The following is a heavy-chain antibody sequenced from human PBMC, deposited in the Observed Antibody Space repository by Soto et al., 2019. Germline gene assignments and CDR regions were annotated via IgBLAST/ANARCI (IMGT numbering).Heavy chain of an antibody. CDR3: AKDQRPSFFDY. Sequence: QVQLVESGGGVVQPGRSLRLSCAASGFTFSSYGMHWVRQAPDKGLEWVAVISYDGSNKYYADSVKGRFTISRDNSKNTLYQQMNSLRADDTAVYYCAKDQRPSFFDYWGQGTLVTVSS. J-gene: IGHJ4*02. V-gene: IGHV3-30*18. D-gene: IGHD3-16*02. CDR2: ISYDGSNK. CDR1: GFTFSSYG.